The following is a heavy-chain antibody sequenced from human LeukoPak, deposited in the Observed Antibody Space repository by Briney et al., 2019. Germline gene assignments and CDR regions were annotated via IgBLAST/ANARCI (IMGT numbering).Heavy chain of an antibody. CDR2: IYYSGST. D-gene: IGHD1-26*01. CDR3: ARQYSGSYYGVDY. CDR1: GGSISSSSYY. V-gene: IGHV4-39*01. J-gene: IGHJ4*02. Sequence: PSETLSLTCTVSGGSISSSSYYWGWIRQPPGKRLEWIGSIYYSGSTYYNPSLKSRVTISVDTSKNQFSLKLSSVTAADTAVYYCARQYSGSYYGVDYWGQGTLVTVSS.